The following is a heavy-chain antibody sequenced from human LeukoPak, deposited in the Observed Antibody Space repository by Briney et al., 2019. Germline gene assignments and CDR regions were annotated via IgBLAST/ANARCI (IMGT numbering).Heavy chain of an antibody. D-gene: IGHD1-26*01. CDR2: ISESGVGT. V-gene: IGHV3-23*01. Sequence: GGSLRLSCVASGFTFRSYAMNWVRQAPGKGLEWVSGISESGVGTNYADSVKGRFTTSRDNPKNTLYLQMNSLRGEDTAVYYCAKVRVGATIDDWGQGTLVTVSS. CDR1: GFTFRSYA. CDR3: AKVRVGATIDD. J-gene: IGHJ4*02.